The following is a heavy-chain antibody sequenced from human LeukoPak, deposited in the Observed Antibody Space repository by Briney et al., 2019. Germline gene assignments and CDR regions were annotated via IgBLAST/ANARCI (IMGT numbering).Heavy chain of an antibody. D-gene: IGHD3-3*01. V-gene: IGHV4-4*07. J-gene: IGHJ5*02. Sequence: SETLSLTCTVSGGSISSYYWSWIRQPAGKGLEGIGRIYASGSTNYNPSLKSRVTMSVDTSKNQFSLKLSTVTAADTAVYYCAREGYDFWSGYNNWFDPWGQGTLVTVSS. CDR2: IYASGST. CDR3: AREGYDFWSGYNNWFDP. CDR1: GGSISSYY.